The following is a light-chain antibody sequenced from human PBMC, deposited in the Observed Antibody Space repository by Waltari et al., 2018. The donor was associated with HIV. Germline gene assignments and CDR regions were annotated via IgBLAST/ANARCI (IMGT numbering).Light chain of an antibody. CDR1: ITDIVTYNH. CDR2: AVN. CDR3: SSYASGDTLVM. J-gene: IGLJ3*02. V-gene: IGLV2-14*03. Sequence: QSALTQPASVSGSPGQSITISCTGTITDIVTYNHVSWYQHHAGRAPKLLIYAVNNRPSGVSTRFSASKSGNTASLTISGLQSDDEADYYCSSYASGDTLVMFGGGTKVTVL.